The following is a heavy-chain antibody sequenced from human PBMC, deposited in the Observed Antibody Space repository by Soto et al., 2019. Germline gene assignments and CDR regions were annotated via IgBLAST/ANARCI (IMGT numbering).Heavy chain of an antibody. V-gene: IGHV1-18*01. D-gene: IGHD3-10*01. CDR1: GYTFTSYG. CDR3: ARAMVRGWGDYYYGMDV. CDR2: ISAYNGNT. J-gene: IGHJ6*02. Sequence: GASVQVSCKASGYTFTSYGISWVRQAPGQGLEWMGWISAYNGNTNYAQKLQGRVTMTTDTSTSTAYMELRSLRSDDTAVYYCARAMVRGWGDYYYGMDVWGQGTTVTVSS.